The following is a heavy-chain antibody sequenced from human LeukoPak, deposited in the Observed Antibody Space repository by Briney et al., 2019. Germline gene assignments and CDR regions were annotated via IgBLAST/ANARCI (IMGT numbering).Heavy chain of an antibody. CDR1: GGSISSGSYY. CDR2: IYISGST. J-gene: IGHJ3*02. Sequence: PSETLSLTCTVSGGSISSGSYYWSWIRQPAGKGLEWIGRIYISGSTNYNPSLKSRVTMSVDTSKNQFSLKLTSLTAADTAVYYCARDLAVGATLYAFDIWGQGTMVTVSS. CDR3: ARDLAVGATLYAFDI. D-gene: IGHD1-26*01. V-gene: IGHV4-61*02.